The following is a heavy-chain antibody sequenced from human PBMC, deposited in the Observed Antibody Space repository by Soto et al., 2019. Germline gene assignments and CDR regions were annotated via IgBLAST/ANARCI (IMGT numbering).Heavy chain of an antibody. CDR1: GFTFRSYW. Sequence: EVQLVESGGGLVQPGGSLRLSCAASGFTFRSYWMSWVRQAPGKGLEWVANIKQDGSEKYYVDSVKGRFTISRDNAKNSLYLQMNSLRAEDTAVYDGARDRDPYYYYGMDVWGQGTTVTVSS. CDR2: IKQDGSEK. D-gene: IGHD3-10*01. J-gene: IGHJ6*02. CDR3: ARDRDPYYYYGMDV. V-gene: IGHV3-7*03.